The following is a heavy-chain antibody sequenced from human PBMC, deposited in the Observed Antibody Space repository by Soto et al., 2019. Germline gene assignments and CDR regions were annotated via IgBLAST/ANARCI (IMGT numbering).Heavy chain of an antibody. CDR3: ARVRRFCTNGVCYGRRDYYYYYYMDV. Sequence: ASVKVSCKVSGYTLTELSMHWVRQAPGKGLEWMGGFDPEDGETIYAQKFQGRVTMTEDTSTDTAYKEMSSLRSEDTAVYYCARVRRFCTNGVCYGRRDYYYYYYMDVWGKGTTVTVSS. J-gene: IGHJ6*03. CDR1: GYTLTELS. CDR2: FDPEDGET. D-gene: IGHD2-8*01. V-gene: IGHV1-24*01.